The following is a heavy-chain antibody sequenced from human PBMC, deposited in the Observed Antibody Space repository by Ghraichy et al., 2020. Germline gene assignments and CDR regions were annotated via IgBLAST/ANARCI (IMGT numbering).Heavy chain of an antibody. CDR1: GFTFSSNS. V-gene: IGHV3-21*01. CDR2: ISSTSNYI. CDR3: ARDSGGVIGATFNP. D-gene: IGHD3-3*01. Sequence: LSLTCAASGFTFSSNSMTWVRQAPGKGLEWVSSISSTSNYIYYLDSVKGRFTISRDNAKNLLYLQMNSLRAEDTAVYYCARDSGGVIGATFNPWGQGTLVTVSS. J-gene: IGHJ5*02.